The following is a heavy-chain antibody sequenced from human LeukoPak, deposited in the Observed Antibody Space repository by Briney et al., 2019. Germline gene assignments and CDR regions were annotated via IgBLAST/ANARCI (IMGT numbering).Heavy chain of an antibody. CDR1: GFTFSSYD. D-gene: IGHD4-17*01. V-gene: IGHV3-23*01. Sequence: GGSLRLSCAASGFTFSSYDMYRVRQAPGKGLECVASISRQSGASTYYAASVEGRFTISRDNSRSTLYLEMNSLRADDTAVYYCSKKGQNGDYGKPARGQGTLVTVSS. CDR3: SKKGQNGDYGKPA. J-gene: IGHJ4*02. CDR2: ISRQSGAST.